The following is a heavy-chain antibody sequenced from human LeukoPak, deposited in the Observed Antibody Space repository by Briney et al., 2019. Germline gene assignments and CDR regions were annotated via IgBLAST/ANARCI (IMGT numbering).Heavy chain of an antibody. CDR2: IYYSGCT. CDR3: ARAHYGSGSYYLDY. J-gene: IGHJ4*02. D-gene: IGHD3-10*01. Sequence: SSETLSLTCTVSGGSISSYYWSWIRQPPGKGLEWIGYIYYSGCTNYNPSLKSRVTISVDTSKNQFSLKLSSVTAADTAVYYCARAHYGSGSYYLDYWGQGTLVTVSS. V-gene: IGHV4-59*01. CDR1: GGSISSYY.